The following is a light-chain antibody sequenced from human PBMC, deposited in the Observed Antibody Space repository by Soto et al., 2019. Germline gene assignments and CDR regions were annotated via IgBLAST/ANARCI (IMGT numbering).Light chain of an antibody. Sequence: QSVLTRPPSASGSPGQSVTISCTGTSSDVGGYNYVSWYQQHPGKAPKLMIYEVSKRPSGVPDRFSGSKSGNTASLTVSGLQAEDEADYYCSSYAGSNTHYVFGTGTKVTVL. CDR1: SSDVGGYNY. J-gene: IGLJ1*01. CDR3: SSYAGSNTHYV. V-gene: IGLV2-8*01. CDR2: EVS.